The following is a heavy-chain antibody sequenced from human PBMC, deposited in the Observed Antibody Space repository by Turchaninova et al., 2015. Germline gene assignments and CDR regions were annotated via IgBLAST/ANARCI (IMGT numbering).Heavy chain of an antibody. CDR2: IYPGDSYT. D-gene: IGHD2-21*01. J-gene: IGHJ3*02. V-gene: IGHV5-51*01. CDR1: VDSFPTYW. Sequence: VXLVXXGAEVXKHGXXLKXXFKGSVDSFPTYWLGWVRKMPGKGLEWMGIIYPGDSYTRISPSFQGQVTFSADKSISTAYLQWGSLKASDTAMYYCARQGGDQAFDIWGQGTMVTVSS. CDR3: ARQGGDQAFDI.